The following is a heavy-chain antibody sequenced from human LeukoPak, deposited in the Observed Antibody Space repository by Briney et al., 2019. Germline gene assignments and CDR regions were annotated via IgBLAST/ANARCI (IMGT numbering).Heavy chain of an antibody. J-gene: IGHJ6*03. CDR2: MNPNSGNT. Sequence: ASVKVSCKASGYTFTSYDINWVRQATGQGLEWMGWMNPNSGNTGYAQKFQGRVTITRNTSISTAYLELSSLRYEDTAVYYCARGPEWELLSPYYFYYMDVWGKGTTVTVSS. D-gene: IGHD1-26*01. V-gene: IGHV1-8*03. CDR1: GYTFTSYD. CDR3: ARGPEWELLSPYYFYYMDV.